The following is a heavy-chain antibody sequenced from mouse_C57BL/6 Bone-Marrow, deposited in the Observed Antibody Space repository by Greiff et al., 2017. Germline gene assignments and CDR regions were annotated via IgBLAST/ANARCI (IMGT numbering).Heavy chain of an antibody. Sequence: EVQLVESGAELVRPGASVKLSCTASGFNIKDDYMHWVKQRPEQGLEWIGWIDPENGDTEYASKFQGKATITADTSSNTAYLQLSSLTSEDTAVYYCTTDDNYDAVDYWGQGTSVTVSS. CDR2: IDPENGDT. D-gene: IGHD1-3*01. CDR3: TTDDNYDAVDY. J-gene: IGHJ4*01. CDR1: GFNIKDDY. V-gene: IGHV14-4*01.